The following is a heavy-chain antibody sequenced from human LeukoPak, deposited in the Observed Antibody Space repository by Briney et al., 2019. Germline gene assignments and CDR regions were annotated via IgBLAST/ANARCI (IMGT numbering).Heavy chain of an antibody. CDR1: GGSISSGGYS. J-gene: IGHJ4*02. V-gene: IGHV4-30-2*01. Sequence: PSETLSLTCAVSGGSISSGGYSWSWIRQPPGKGLEWIGYIYHSGSTYYNPSLKSRVTISVDRSKNQFSLKLSSVTAADTAVYYCARFDSSGYCHYFDYWGQGTLVTVSS. CDR3: ARFDSSGYCHYFDY. CDR2: IYHSGST. D-gene: IGHD3-22*01.